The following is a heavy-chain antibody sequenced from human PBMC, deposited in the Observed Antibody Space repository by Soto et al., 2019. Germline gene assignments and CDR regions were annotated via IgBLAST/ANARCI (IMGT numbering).Heavy chain of an antibody. CDR2: IYYSGST. J-gene: IGHJ4*02. V-gene: IGHV4-59*01. Sequence: SETLSLTCTVSGGSISSYYWSWIRQPPGKGLERIGYIYYSGSTNYNPSLKSRVTISVDTSKNQFSLKLSSVTAADTAVYYCEISRIQLCLVYWGQGTLVTVSS. D-gene: IGHD5-18*01. CDR1: GGSISSYY. CDR3: EISRIQLCLVY.